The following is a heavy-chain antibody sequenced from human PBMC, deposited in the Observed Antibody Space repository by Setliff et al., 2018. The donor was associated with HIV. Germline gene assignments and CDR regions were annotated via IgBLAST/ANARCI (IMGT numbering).Heavy chain of an antibody. V-gene: IGHV1-3*01. CDR1: GYTFSTYA. Sequence: ASVKVSCKASGYTFSTYAMHWVRQAPGQRLEWMGWINAGNGNTKYSQKFQGRVTITRDTSASTAYMEVSSLRSEDTAVYYCARDFPSPDYSSSWAHLYYHYGMDVWCQGTTVTVSS. CDR2: INAGNGNT. J-gene: IGHJ6*02. D-gene: IGHD6-13*01. CDR3: ARDFPSPDYSSSWAHLYYHYGMDV.